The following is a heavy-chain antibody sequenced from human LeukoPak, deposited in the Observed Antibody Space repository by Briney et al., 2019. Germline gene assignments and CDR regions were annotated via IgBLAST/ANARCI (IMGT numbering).Heavy chain of an antibody. V-gene: IGHV4-61*02. CDR2: IYTSGST. CDR3: ARDTLNYFDY. Sequence: PSETLSLTCAVSGGSISSGSYYWSWIRQPAGKGLEWIGRIYTSGSTNYNPSLKSRVTISVDTSKNQFSLKLSSVTAADTAVYYCARDTLNYFDYWGQGTLVTVSS. J-gene: IGHJ4*02. CDR1: GGSISSGSYY.